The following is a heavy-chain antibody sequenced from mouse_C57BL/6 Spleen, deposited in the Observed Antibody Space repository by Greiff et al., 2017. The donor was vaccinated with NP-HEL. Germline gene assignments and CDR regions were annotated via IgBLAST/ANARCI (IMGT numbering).Heavy chain of an antibody. CDR3: ARHEYYGSPYYAMDY. CDR1: GFTFSSYG. CDR2: ISSGGSYT. D-gene: IGHD1-1*01. V-gene: IGHV5-6*01. J-gene: IGHJ4*01. Sequence: DVQLVESGGDLVKPGGSLKLSCAASGFTFSSYGMSWVRQTPDKRLEWVATISSGGSYTYYPDSVKGRFTISRDNAKNTLYLQMSSLKSEDTAMYYCARHEYYGSPYYAMDYWGQGTSVTVSS.